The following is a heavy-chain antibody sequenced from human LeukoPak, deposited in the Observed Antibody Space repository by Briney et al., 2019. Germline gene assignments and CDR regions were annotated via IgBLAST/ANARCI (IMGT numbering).Heavy chain of an antibody. V-gene: IGHV3-74*01. CDR1: GFTFSSSW. CDR3: ATDLAGLFDY. CDR2: TNPDGTTT. J-gene: IGHJ4*02. Sequence: GGPLRLSCAASGFTFSSSWMHWVRQAPGEGLVWVSRTNPDGTTTSYADSVKGRFTISRDNARNTLFLQMNSLRVDDTAVYYCATDLAGLFDYWGRGTLVSVSS.